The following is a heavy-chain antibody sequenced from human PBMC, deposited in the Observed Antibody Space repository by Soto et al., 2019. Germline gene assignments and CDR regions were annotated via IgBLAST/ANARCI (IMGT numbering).Heavy chain of an antibody. Sequence: VASVKVSCKASGYAFTGYYIHWVRQAPGQGLEWMGWTSPSSLATNYAQRFQGRVTMSRDRATSTVYMELSRLRSEDTAVYYCATEDAERATRFLDYWGQGTVVTVSS. J-gene: IGHJ4*02. V-gene: IGHV1-2*02. CDR1: GYAFTGYY. CDR2: TSPSSLAT. CDR3: ATEDAERATRFLDY. D-gene: IGHD2-21*01.